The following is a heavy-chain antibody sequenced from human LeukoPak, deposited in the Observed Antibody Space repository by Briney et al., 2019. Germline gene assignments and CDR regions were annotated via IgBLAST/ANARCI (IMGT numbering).Heavy chain of an antibody. J-gene: IGHJ4*02. Sequence: SVRVSCKPSGGTFNNYAVAWVRQAPGQGLEWMGQIIPIFGTASYAPKFQGRVAITADELSTTAYMELSSLISEDTAVYYCTRDPLAASAPGYFDSWGQGSLVTVSS. V-gene: IGHV1-69*13. CDR2: IIPIFGTA. CDR1: GGTFNNYA. CDR3: TRDPLAASAPGYFDS. D-gene: IGHD6-13*01.